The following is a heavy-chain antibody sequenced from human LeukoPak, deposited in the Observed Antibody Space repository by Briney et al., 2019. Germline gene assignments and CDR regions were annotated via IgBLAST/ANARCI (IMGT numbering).Heavy chain of an antibody. D-gene: IGHD5-12*01. CDR1: GGSISSSSYY. CDR3: ARQVVATIGFVP. CDR2: IYYSGST. J-gene: IGHJ5*02. V-gene: IGHV4-39*01. Sequence: KPSETLSLTCTVSGGSISSSSYYWAWIRQPPGKGLEWIGSIYYSGSTYYNPSLKSRVTISVNTSKNQFSLKLTSVTAADTAVYYCARQVVATIGFVPWGQGTLVTVSS.